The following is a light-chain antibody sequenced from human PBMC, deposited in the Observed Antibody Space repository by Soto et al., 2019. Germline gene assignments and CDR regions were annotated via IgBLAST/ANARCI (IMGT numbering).Light chain of an antibody. V-gene: IGKV1-5*03. Sequence: DIQMTQSPSTLFASVGDRVTITCRASQSISSWLAWYQQKPGKAPNLLIYKASSLESGVPSRFXGSGSGTEFTLTISSLQPDDFATYYCQQYNSYSPYTFGQGTKLEIK. CDR2: KAS. CDR1: QSISSW. CDR3: QQYNSYSPYT. J-gene: IGKJ2*01.